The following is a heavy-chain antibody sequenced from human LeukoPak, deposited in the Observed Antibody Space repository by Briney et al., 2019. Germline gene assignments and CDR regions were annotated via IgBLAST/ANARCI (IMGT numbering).Heavy chain of an antibody. CDR2: IRYDGSNK. D-gene: IGHD6-13*01. Sequence: GGSLRLSCAASGFTFSSYGMHWVRQAPGKGLEWVAFIRYDGSNKYYADSVRGRFTISRDNSKNTLYLQMNSLRAEDTAVYYCAGTKWYSSSWRPANYYMDVWGKGTTVTISS. CDR3: AGTKWYSSSWRPANYYMDV. CDR1: GFTFSSYG. V-gene: IGHV3-30*02. J-gene: IGHJ6*03.